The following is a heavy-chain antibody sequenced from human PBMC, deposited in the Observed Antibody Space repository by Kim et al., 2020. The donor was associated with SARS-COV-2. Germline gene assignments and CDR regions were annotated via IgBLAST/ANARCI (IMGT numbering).Heavy chain of an antibody. J-gene: IGHJ4*02. CDR2: ISTYNGNA. V-gene: IGHV1-18*01. D-gene: IGHD3-10*01. Sequence: ASVKVSCKTSGYTFTSQGISWVRQAPGQGLEWMGWISTYNGNANYAQKLQGRVTMTTDTSTSTAYMELRSLRSDDTAVYYCARDFASGSSYWGQGTLVTVSS. CDR3: ARDFASGSSY. CDR1: GYTFTSQG.